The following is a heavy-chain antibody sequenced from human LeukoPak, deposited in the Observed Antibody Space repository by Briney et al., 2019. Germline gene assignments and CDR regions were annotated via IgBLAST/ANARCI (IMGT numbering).Heavy chain of an antibody. Sequence: ASVKVSCKASGYSFIKYDMNWVRQAPGQGLEWMGWINTNTGNPTYAQGFTGRFVFSLDTSVSTAYLQISSLKAEDTAVYYCARAERTNRLGSGSYQILPLDYWGQGTLVTVSS. V-gene: IGHV7-4-1*02. CDR1: GYSFIKYD. CDR3: ARAERTNRLGSGSYQILPLDY. D-gene: IGHD3-10*02. CDR2: INTNTGNP. J-gene: IGHJ4*02.